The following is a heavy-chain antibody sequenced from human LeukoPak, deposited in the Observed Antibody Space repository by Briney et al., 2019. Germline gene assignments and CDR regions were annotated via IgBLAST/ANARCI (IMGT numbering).Heavy chain of an antibody. CDR1: GYTFSTYW. CDR3: ARHSSIYGSGSGGFDP. D-gene: IGHD3-10*01. J-gene: IGHJ5*02. CDR2: IYPGDSDT. V-gene: IGHV5-51*01. Sequence: RGESLKISCKGSGYTFSTYWIGWARQMPGKGLEWMGIIYPGDSDTRYTPSFQGQVTISVDKSISTAYLHWSSLKASDTAMYYCARHSSIYGSGSGGFDPWGQGTLVTVSS.